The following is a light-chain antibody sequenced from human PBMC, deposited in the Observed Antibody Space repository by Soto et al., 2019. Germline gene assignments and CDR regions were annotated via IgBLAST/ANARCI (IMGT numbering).Light chain of an antibody. Sequence: DIQMTQSPSTLSASVENRVTIICRPSQSSSSCSAWYQQKPGKAPKLLIYDASSLESGVPSRFSGSGSGTEFTLTISSLQPDDFASCYCQQYNSYSWTFGQGTKVDIK. CDR3: QQYNSYSWT. V-gene: IGKV1-5*02. CDR1: QSSSSC. CDR2: DAS. J-gene: IGKJ1*01.